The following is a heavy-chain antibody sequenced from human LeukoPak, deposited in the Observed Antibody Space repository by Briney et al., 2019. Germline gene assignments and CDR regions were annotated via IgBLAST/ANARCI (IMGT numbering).Heavy chain of an antibody. CDR2: ISGSSSYI. CDR1: GFTFSSYS. V-gene: IGHV3-21*01. J-gene: IGHJ4*02. CDR3: ARADSNIAARRIGFDY. D-gene: IGHD6-6*01. Sequence: PGRSLRLSCAASGFTFSSYSMNWVRQAPGKGLEWVSSISGSSSYIYYADSVKGRFTISRDSAKNSLYLQMNSLRAGDTALYYCARADSNIAARRIGFDYWGQGTLVTVSS.